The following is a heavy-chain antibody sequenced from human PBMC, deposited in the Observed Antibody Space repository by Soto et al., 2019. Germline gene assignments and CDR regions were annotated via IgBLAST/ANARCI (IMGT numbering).Heavy chain of an antibody. J-gene: IGHJ4*02. CDR3: ARDLRSPSTGAGSDY. CDR2: ISSSSSYI. V-gene: IGHV3-21*01. D-gene: IGHD7-27*01. Sequence: GESLKISCAASGFTFSSYSMNWVRQALGKGLEWVSSISSSSSYIYYADSVKGRFTISRDNAKNSLYLQMNSLRAEDMAVYYCARDLRSPSTGAGSDYWGQGTLVTVSS. CDR1: GFTFSSYS.